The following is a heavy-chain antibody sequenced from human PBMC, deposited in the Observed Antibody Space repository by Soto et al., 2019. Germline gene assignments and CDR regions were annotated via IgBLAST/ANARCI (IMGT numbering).Heavy chain of an antibody. J-gene: IGHJ4*02. V-gene: IGHV1-69*13. D-gene: IGHD3-16*01. CDR3: ASGIGITFGGVTREFDY. CDR2: IIPLFGTP. CDR1: GYTFTSYD. Sequence: ASVKVSCKASGYTFTSYDINWVRQAPGQGLEWMGRIIPLFGTPNYAQRFQGRVTIIAEESTNTAYMELSSLTSEDTAVYYCASGIGITFGGVTREFDYWGQGALVTVSS.